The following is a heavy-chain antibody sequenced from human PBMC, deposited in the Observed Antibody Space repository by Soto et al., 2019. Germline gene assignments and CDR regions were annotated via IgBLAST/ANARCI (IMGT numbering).Heavy chain of an antibody. Sequence: QAQLHESGPGLVKPSETLSLSCTVSGASVNSNYWSWIRQSPGKGLEWIGYIDHRGTTNYNPSLKSPVPISTDTPKNQFTLRLSSVTAVDTAVYYCATGGGWLPDTWGQETVVTVSS. D-gene: IGHD5-12*01. CDR1: GASVNSNY. J-gene: IGHJ4*02. V-gene: IGHV4-59*02. CDR3: ATGGGWLPDT. CDR2: IDHRGTT.